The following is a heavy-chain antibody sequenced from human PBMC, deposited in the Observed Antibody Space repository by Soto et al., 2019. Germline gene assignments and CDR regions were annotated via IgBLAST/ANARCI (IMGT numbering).Heavy chain of an antibody. CDR3: AKLGRYYGSGSSHFDY. D-gene: IGHD3-10*01. CDR1: GFTFSSYA. Sequence: EVQLLESGGGLVQPGVSLRLSCAASGFTFSSYAMRWVRQAPGKGLEWVSAISGSGGSTYYADSVKGRFTISRDNSKNSIELHMKSLRSEDTAVYYCAKLGRYYGSGSSHFDYWGQGTLVTVSS. V-gene: IGHV3-23*01. J-gene: IGHJ4*02. CDR2: ISGSGGST.